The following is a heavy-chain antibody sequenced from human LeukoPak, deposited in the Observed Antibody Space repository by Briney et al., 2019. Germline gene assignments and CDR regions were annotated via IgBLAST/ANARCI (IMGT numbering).Heavy chain of an antibody. CDR3: TRASYGSGSYSIFDY. J-gene: IGHJ4*02. CDR2: IRSKAYGGTT. D-gene: IGHD3-10*01. Sequence: GGSLRLSCTASGFTFGDYAMSWVRQAPGKGLEGVGFIRSKAYGGTTEYAAAVKGRFTISRDDSKSIAYLQMNSLKTEDTAVYYCTRASYGSGSYSIFDYWGQGTLVTVSS. V-gene: IGHV3-49*04. CDR1: GFTFGDYA.